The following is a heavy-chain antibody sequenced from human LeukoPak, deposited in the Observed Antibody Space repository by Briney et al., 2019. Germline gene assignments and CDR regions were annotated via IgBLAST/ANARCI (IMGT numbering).Heavy chain of an antibody. D-gene: IGHD5-24*01. CDR1: GGTFSSYA. J-gene: IGHJ4*02. CDR2: IIPILGIA. CDR3: ARSSGWLQSTIDY. V-gene: IGHV1-69*04. Sequence: ASVKVSCKASGGTFSSYAISWLRQAPGQGLEWMGRIIPILGIANYAQKFQGRVTITADKSTSTAYMELSSLRSEDTAVYYCARSSGWLQSTIDYWGQGTLVTVSS.